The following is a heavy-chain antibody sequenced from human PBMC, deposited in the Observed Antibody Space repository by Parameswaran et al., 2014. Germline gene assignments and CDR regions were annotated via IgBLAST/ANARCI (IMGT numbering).Heavy chain of an antibody. J-gene: IGHJ4*02. CDR2: ISAYNGNT. CDR3: ARRGGVLEGFDY. V-gene: IGHV1-18*01. Sequence: WVRQAPGQGLEWMGWISAYNGNTNYAQKLQGRVTMTTDTSTSTAYMELRSLRSDDTAVYYCARRGGVLEGFDYWGQGTLVTVSS. D-gene: IGHD2-8*02.